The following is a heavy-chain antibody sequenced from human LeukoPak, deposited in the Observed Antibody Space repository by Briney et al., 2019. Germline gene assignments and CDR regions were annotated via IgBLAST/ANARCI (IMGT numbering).Heavy chain of an antibody. D-gene: IGHD3-22*01. J-gene: IGHJ4*02. CDR3: ARDRLGDYDSSGYYDN. CDR2: ISDSGSTI. CDR1: GFTFSDYY. V-gene: IGHV3-11*01. Sequence: GGSLRPSCAASGFTFSDYYMSWIRQAPGKGLEWVSYISDSGSTIYYADSVKGRFTISRDNAKNSVYLQMNSLRAEDTAVYYCARDRLGDYDSSGYYDNWGQGTRVTVSS.